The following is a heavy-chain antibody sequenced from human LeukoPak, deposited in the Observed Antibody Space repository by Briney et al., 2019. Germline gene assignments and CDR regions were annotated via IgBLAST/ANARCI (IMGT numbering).Heavy chain of an antibody. Sequence: SVKVSCKASGGTFSSYAISWVRQAPGQGLEWMGRIIPILGIANYAQKFQGRVTITADKSTSTVYMELSSLRSEDTAVYYCARDSGSSAKNVDYWGQGTLVTVSS. J-gene: IGHJ4*02. CDR2: IIPILGIA. V-gene: IGHV1-69*04. CDR1: GGTFSSYA. D-gene: IGHD1-26*01. CDR3: ARDSGSSAKNVDY.